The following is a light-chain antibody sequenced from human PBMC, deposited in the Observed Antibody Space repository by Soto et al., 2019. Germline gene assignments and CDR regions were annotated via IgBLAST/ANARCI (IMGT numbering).Light chain of an antibody. V-gene: IGLV1-44*01. CDR3: AAWDDSLSGVI. J-gene: IGLJ2*01. CDR2: SSD. Sequence: QSVLTQPPSASGTPGQRVTISCSGGRSNIGTNYVHWYQKLPGTAPKLLIYSSDHRPSGVPDRFSGTKSGTSASLVISGLQYEDEGDYYCAAWDDSLSGVIFGGGTKLTVL. CDR1: RSNIGTNY.